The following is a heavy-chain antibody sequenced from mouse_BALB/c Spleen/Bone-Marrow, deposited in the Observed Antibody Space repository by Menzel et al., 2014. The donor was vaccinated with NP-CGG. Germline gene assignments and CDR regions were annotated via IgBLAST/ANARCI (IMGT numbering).Heavy chain of an antibody. Sequence: QVQLQQSGAELVRPGASVKLSCKASGYTFTSYWINWVKQRPGQGLEWIGNIYPSDSYTNYNQKFKDKATLTVDKSSSTAYMQLSSPTSEDSAVYYSTRSGYGSSSLDYWGQGTTLTVSS. V-gene: IGHV1-69*02. D-gene: IGHD1-1*01. CDR3: TRSGYGSSSLDY. J-gene: IGHJ2*01. CDR1: GYTFTSYW. CDR2: IYPSDSYT.